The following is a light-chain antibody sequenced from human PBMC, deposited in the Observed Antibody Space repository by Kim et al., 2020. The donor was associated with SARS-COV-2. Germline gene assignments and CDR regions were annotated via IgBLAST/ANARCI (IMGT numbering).Light chain of an antibody. Sequence: EIVMTQYPATLSVSPGERATLSCRASQSISSNLAWYQQKPGQAPRLLIYAASTRATGIPARFSGSGSGTEFTLTISSLQSEDFAVYYCQQYNNWPPYAFGQETKLEI. J-gene: IGKJ2*01. CDR2: AAS. CDR1: QSISSN. V-gene: IGKV3-15*01. CDR3: QQYNNWPPYA.